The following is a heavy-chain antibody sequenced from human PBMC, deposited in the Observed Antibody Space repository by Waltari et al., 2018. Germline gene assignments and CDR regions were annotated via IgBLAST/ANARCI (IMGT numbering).Heavy chain of an antibody. V-gene: IGHV1-8*01. CDR1: GSPFTSSA. Sequence: QVQLVQSGAEVKKPGASVKVSCKASGSPFTSSAIKWVRQATGQGLEWMGWMNPNSGNTGYAQKFQGRVTMTRNTSISTAYMELSSLRSEDTAVYYCARGLRYFDWLSPQDVWGKGTTVTVSS. CDR2: MNPNSGNT. J-gene: IGHJ6*04. CDR3: ARGLRYFDWLSPQDV. D-gene: IGHD3-9*01.